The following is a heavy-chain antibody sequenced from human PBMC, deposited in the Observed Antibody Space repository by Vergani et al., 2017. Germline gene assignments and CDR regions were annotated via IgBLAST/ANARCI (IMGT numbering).Heavy chain of an antibody. CDR2: IYTSGST. J-gene: IGHJ4*02. CDR1: GGSISSGSYY. D-gene: IGHD3-16*01. Sequence: QVQLQESGPGLVKPSQTLSLTCTVSGGSISSGSYYWSWIRQPAGKGLEWIGRIYTSGSTNYNPSLKSRVTISGDTSKNQFSLKLSSVTAADTAVYYCAREGGRVKAFEDWGQGTLVTVSS. CDR3: AREGGRVKAFED. V-gene: IGHV4-61*02.